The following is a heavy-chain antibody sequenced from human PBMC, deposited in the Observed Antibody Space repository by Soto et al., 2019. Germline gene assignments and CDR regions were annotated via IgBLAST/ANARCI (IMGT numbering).Heavy chain of an antibody. Sequence: SETLPLTCAVYGGTLSNYYWSWIRQSPGKGLEWIGEIHSSGSTNYNPSLTSGVTISVDTSKNQFSLRLSFVTPADTAVYYCARAGFYGPFDAFDIWGHGTMVTVSS. J-gene: IGHJ3*02. CDR2: IHSSGST. V-gene: IGHV4-34*01. CDR1: GGTLSNYY. D-gene: IGHD3-10*01. CDR3: ARAGFYGPFDAFDI.